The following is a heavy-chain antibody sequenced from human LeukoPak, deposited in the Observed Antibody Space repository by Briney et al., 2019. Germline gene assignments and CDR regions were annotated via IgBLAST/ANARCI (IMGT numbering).Heavy chain of an antibody. CDR2: ISSSISYI. J-gene: IGHJ4*02. CDR3: AKRGVVIRVILVGFHKEAYYFDS. V-gene: IGHV3-21*04. Sequence: GGSLRLSCAASGFTFSSYSMNWVRQAPGKGLEWVSSISSSISYIYYADSVKGRFTISRDNAKNSLYLQMNSLRAEDTAVYFCAKRGVVIRVILVGFHKEAYYFDSWGQGALVTVSS. CDR1: GFTFSSYS. D-gene: IGHD3-22*01.